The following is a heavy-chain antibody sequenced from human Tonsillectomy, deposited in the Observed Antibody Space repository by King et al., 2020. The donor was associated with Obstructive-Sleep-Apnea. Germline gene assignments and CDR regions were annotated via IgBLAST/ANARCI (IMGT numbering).Heavy chain of an antibody. CDR2: MNPNSGNT. CDR1: GYTFTSYD. J-gene: IGHJ4*02. CDR3: ARCPGCSSLTGPYYFDY. D-gene: IGHD2-2*01. V-gene: IGHV1-8*01. Sequence: VHLVESGAEVKKPGASVKVSCKASGYTFTSYDINWVRQATGQGLEWMGWMNPNSGNTGYAPKFHGRVTMPRNTPISTVYMELSSLRSEDTAVYYCARCPGCSSLTGPYYFDYWGQGTLVTVSS.